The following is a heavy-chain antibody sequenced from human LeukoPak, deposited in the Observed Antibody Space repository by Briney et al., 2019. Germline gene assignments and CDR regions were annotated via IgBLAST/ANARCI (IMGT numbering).Heavy chain of an antibody. V-gene: IGHV4-39*07. J-gene: IGHJ4*02. Sequence: SETLSLTCTVSGGSISSSSYYWGWIRQPPGKGLEWIGSVYYSGSTYYNPSLKSRVTISVDTSENQFSLKLSSVTAADTAVYYCARERLAYCGGDCYGGEEVWGQGTLVTVSS. CDR1: GGSISSSSYY. CDR3: ARERLAYCGGDCYGGEEV. D-gene: IGHD2-21*02. CDR2: VYYSGST.